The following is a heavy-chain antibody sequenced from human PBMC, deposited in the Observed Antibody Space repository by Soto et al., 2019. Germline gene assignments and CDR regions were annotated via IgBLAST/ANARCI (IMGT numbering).Heavy chain of an antibody. D-gene: IGHD6-19*01. Sequence: QLQLQESSPGLVKPSETLSLTCTVSGGSISSSSYYWGWIRQPPEKGLEWIGSIYYSGRTYYNPSLKSRVTISVDTSKNQFSLKLSSVTAADTAVYYCARRRAGYGMDVWGQGTTVTVSS. CDR1: GGSISSSSYY. J-gene: IGHJ6*02. V-gene: IGHV4-39*01. CDR2: IYYSGRT. CDR3: ARRRAGYGMDV.